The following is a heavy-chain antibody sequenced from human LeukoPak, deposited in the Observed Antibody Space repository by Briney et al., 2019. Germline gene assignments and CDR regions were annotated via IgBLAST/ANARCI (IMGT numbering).Heavy chain of an antibody. Sequence: ASVKVSCKASGYTFTDDYVHWVRQAPGQGLEWMGWINPNSGVTNYAQKFQGRVTMTRDTSISTAYMELSRLRSDDTAVFYCATELNYGDYGPYFDYWGQGTLVTVSS. D-gene: IGHD4-17*01. CDR1: GYTFTDDY. CDR3: ATELNYGDYGPYFDY. V-gene: IGHV1-2*02. J-gene: IGHJ4*02. CDR2: INPNSGVT.